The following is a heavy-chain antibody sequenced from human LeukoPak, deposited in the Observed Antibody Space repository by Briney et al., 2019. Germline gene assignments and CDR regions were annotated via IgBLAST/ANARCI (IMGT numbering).Heavy chain of an antibody. J-gene: IGHJ6*03. D-gene: IGHD5/OR15-5a*01. CDR2: IYYSGST. V-gene: IGHV4-59*01. CDR1: GGSISSYY. Sequence: SSETLSLTCTVSGGSISSYYWSWIRQPPGKGLEWIGYIYYSGSTNYNPSLKSRVTISVDTSKNQFFLKLSSVTAADTAVYYCARGVSSYGPYYYYYYMDVWGKGTTVTISS. CDR3: ARGVSSYGPYYYYYYMDV.